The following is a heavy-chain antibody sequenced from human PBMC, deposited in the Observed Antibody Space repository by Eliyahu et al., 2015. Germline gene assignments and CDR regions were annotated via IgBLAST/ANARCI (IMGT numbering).Heavy chain of an antibody. D-gene: IGHD1-26*01. V-gene: IGHV4-59*01. CDR1: GSSMXSYS. Sequence: QVQLQESGPGLVKPSETLSLTCTVXGSSMXSYSWNXIRQAPGKGLEWIGYVFYSGNTNYNPTLKSRVTISLDRSKNQFSLRLTSVTAADTATYYCATSGRHQTLSESENYYYYGMEVWGQGTTVTVSS. CDR2: VFYSGNT. J-gene: IGHJ6*02. CDR3: ATSGRHQTLSESENYYYYGMEV.